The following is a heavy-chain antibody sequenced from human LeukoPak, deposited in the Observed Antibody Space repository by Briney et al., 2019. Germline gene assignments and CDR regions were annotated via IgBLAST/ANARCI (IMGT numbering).Heavy chain of an antibody. D-gene: IGHD6-6*01. CDR3: ARYSSSSAIDY. J-gene: IGHJ4*02. CDR2: SKNKAYRYAT. V-gene: IGHV3-72*01. CDR1: GFTLSDHF. Sequence: GGALRLSCAASGFTLSDHFMDWVRQAPGKGLEWVGRSKNKAYRYATEYAASVKGRVTISRDDSETSVLLQMNSLRAEDTALYHCARYSSSSAIDYWGQGTLVTVSS.